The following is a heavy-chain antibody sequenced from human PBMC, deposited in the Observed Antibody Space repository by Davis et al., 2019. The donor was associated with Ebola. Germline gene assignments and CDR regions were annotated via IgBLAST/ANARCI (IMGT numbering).Heavy chain of an antibody. Sequence: ASLIPSCAASGTTFSNYAMSWVRQAPGQGLEWVSAINVDGTYYADSVKGRFTNSRDNSKNTLYLQMNSLKAEDTAVYYCARGKQYPGYWGQGPLVTVSS. CDR2: INVDGT. CDR3: ARGKQYPGY. V-gene: IGHV3-23*01. CDR1: GTTFSNYA. D-gene: IGHD2-2*01. J-gene: IGHJ4*02.